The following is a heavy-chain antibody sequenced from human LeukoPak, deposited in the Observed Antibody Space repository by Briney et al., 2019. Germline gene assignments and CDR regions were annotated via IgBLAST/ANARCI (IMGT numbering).Heavy chain of an antibody. CDR2: ISSSGSTI. D-gene: IGHD6-19*01. CDR3: ARSRGWYG. Sequence: GGSRRLSCAASGFTFSTYEMNWVPKSPGKGLEWISYISSSGSTIYYAESVKGRFTISRDNAKNSLYLQMNSLRAEDTAVYYCARSRGWYGWGQGTLVTVSS. J-gene: IGHJ4*02. CDR1: GFTFSTYE. V-gene: IGHV3-48*03.